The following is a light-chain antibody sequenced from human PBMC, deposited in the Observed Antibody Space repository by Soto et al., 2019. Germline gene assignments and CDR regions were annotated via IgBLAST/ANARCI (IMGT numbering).Light chain of an antibody. CDR1: QSLLHTNGYNY. Sequence: DIVMTQSPLSLPVTPGEPASISCRSNQSLLHTNGYNYLDWYVQKPGQSPQIIIFLASNRAAGVPDRYSGRGSGTDFTLKIRRVEAEDVGVYYCMQALQTAWTFGQGTKVEIK. J-gene: IGKJ1*01. V-gene: IGKV2-28*01. CDR3: MQALQTAWT. CDR2: LAS.